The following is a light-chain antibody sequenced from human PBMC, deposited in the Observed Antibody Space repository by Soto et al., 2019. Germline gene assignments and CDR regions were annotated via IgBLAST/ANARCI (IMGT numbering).Light chain of an antibody. Sequence: DIVMTQSPLSLPVTPGEPASISCRSSQSLLHSNGYNYLDWYLQKPGQSPQLLIYLGSNRASGVPDRFSGSGSGTDFTLKISRVEAEDVGVYYCMQALQTRGFTFGPGTKV. CDR3: MQALQTRGFT. CDR1: QSLLHSNGYNY. V-gene: IGKV2-28*01. CDR2: LGS. J-gene: IGKJ3*01.